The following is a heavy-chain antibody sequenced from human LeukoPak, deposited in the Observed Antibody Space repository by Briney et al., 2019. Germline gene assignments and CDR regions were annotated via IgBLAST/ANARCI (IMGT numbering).Heavy chain of an antibody. CDR2: ISGSGGST. CDR1: GFTLSSYA. D-gene: IGHD3-10*01. V-gene: IGHV3-23*01. J-gene: IGHJ3*02. Sequence: PGGSLRLSCAASGFTLSSYATSWVPQAPGRGLEWVSDISGSGGSTYYADSVKGRFTISRDNSKNTLYVQMNRLRAEDTAEYYCARILTISYGSGSYYPGAFDIWGQGTMVTVSS. CDR3: ARILTISYGSGSYYPGAFDI.